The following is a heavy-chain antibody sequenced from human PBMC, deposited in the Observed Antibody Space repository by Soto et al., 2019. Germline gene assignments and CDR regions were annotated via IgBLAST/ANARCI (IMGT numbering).Heavy chain of an antibody. CDR1: GYTFTSQW. V-gene: IGHV5-51*01. D-gene: IGHD5-12*01. CDR2: IFPGDSDT. Sequence: SLXISCPGSGYTFTSQWIGWVRQMPGKGLEWMGIIFPGDSDTRYSPSFQGQVTISADSSISTAYLQWSSLKASDTAMYYCAGLTDGYPGYWGQGTLVTVSS. CDR3: AGLTDGYPGY. J-gene: IGHJ4*02.